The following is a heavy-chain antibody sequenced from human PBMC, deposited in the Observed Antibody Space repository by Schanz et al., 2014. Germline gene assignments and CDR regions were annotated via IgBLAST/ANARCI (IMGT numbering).Heavy chain of an antibody. Sequence: QVQLLQFGGGVVQPGRSLRLSCAASGFTFSSYAMHWVRQAPGKGLEWVAFIWYDGSNKYYADSVKGRFTISRDNAKNSLFLQMNSLRVEDTAVYYCASPSGYSDYGTYFDFWGQGTLVTVSS. CDR3: ASPSGYSDYGTYFDF. V-gene: IGHV3-33*08. CDR1: GFTFSSYA. CDR2: IWYDGSNK. D-gene: IGHD5-12*01. J-gene: IGHJ4*02.